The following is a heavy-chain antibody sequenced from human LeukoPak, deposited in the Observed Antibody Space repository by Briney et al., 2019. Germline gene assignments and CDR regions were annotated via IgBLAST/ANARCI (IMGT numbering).Heavy chain of an antibody. J-gene: IGHJ4*02. CDR2: IYYSGST. V-gene: IGHV4-59*08. Sequence: PSETPSLTCTVSGGSINSYYWSWIRQPPGEGLEWVGYIYYSGSTNYNPSLRSRVTISLDTSKNQFSLKLSSVTAADTAVYYCARQNGGYDLGPLDYWGQGTLVTVSS. D-gene: IGHD5-12*01. CDR3: ARQNGGYDLGPLDY. CDR1: GGSINSYY.